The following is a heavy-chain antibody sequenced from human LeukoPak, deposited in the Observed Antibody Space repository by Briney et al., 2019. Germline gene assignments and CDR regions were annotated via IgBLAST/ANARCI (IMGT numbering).Heavy chain of an antibody. Sequence: GGSLRLSCAASGFTFSTYAMTWLRQAPGKGLEWVSALSASGGNAYYADSVKGRFTISRDNSKNMLYLQMNSLRAEDTALYHCARKSNYYYYGMDVWGQGTTVTVSS. V-gene: IGHV3-23*01. CDR2: LSASGGNA. CDR3: ARKSNYYYYGMDV. J-gene: IGHJ6*02. CDR1: GFTFSTYA.